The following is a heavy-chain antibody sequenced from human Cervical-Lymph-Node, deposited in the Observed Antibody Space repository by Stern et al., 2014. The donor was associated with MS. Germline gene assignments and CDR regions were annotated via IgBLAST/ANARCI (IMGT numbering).Heavy chain of an antibody. CDR2: IIPIFGTA. V-gene: IGHV1-69*01. CDR3: ARAEYYYDSSGYYSHFDY. CDR1: GGTFSSYA. J-gene: IGHJ4*02. Sequence: VHLVESGAEVKKPGSSVKVSCKASGGTFSSYAISWVRQAPGQGLEWMGGIIPIFGTANYAQKFQGRVTITADESTSTAYMELSSLRSEDTAVYYCARAEYYYDSSGYYSHFDYWGQGTLVTVSS. D-gene: IGHD3-22*01.